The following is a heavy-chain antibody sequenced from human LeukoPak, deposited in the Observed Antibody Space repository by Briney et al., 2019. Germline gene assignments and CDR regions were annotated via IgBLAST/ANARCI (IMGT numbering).Heavy chain of an antibody. CDR3: ARDHYYFGSGSYPNDAFDI. CDR2: ISYSGST. J-gene: IGHJ3*02. D-gene: IGHD3-10*01. V-gene: IGHV4-31*03. CDR1: GGSVSSGGYY. Sequence: SETLSLTCTVSGGSVSSGGYYWSWIRQHPGWGLEWIGYISYSGSTYYNPSLMSRVTISVDTSKNQFSLKLSSVTAADTAVYFCARDHYYFGSGSYPNDAFDIWGQVTMVTVSS.